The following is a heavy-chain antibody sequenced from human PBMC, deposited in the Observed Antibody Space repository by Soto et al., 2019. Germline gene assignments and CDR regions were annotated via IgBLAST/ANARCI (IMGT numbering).Heavy chain of an antibody. J-gene: IGHJ6*02. CDR2: IYSGGST. CDR3: ARFVRSCSATTCSTRADV. V-gene: IGHV4-61*01. D-gene: IGHD2-2*01. Sequence: SETLSLTCTVSGGFVNSDTHSWSWIRQTPGKRLEWIGFIYSGGSTKNPSLRSRVTMPVDTSKNQFSLKLRSVIVADTAVYHCARFVRSCSATTCSTRADVWGQGITVT. CDR1: GGFVNSDTHS.